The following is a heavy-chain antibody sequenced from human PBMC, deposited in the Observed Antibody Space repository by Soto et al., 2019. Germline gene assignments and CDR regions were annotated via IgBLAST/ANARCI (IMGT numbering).Heavy chain of an antibody. V-gene: IGHV3-23*01. CDR3: AKDPPVGPDDAFDI. Sequence: GGSLRLSCVASGFTFSSYAMSWVRQAPGKGLEWVSGISESGGTTYYVDSVKGRFTISRDNSKNTLYLQMNSLRAEDTAVYYCAKDPPVGPDDAFDIWGQGTMVTVSS. J-gene: IGHJ3*02. CDR1: GFTFSSYA. CDR2: ISESGGTT.